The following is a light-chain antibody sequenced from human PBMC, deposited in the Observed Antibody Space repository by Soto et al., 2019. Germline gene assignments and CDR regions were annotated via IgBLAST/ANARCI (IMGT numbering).Light chain of an antibody. Sequence: QSALTQPRSVSGSAGQSVTISCTGASSDVGGYNYVSWYQQHPGKAPKVMIYDVSERPSGVPDRFSGSKSGNTASLTISGLQAEDASDYYCCSYAGSPRYVFGTGTQLTV. J-gene: IGLJ1*01. CDR3: CSYAGSPRYV. CDR2: DVS. CDR1: SSDVGGYNY. V-gene: IGLV2-11*01.